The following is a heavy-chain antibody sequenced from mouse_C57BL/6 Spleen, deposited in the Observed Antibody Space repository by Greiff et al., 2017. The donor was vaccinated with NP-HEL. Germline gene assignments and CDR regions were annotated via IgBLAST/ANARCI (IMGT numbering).Heavy chain of an antibody. V-gene: IGHV1-53*01. J-gene: IGHJ3*01. CDR2: INPSNGGT. Sequence: QVQLQQSGTELVKPGASVKLSCKASGYTFNSYWMHWVKQRPGQGLEWIGNINPSNGGTNYHEKFKSKATLTVAQSSSTAYMQLSSLTSEESAVYYCAGDSSSGGACIAYWGQGTSVTVSA. CDR3: AGDSSSGGACIAY. CDR1: GYTFNSYW. D-gene: IGHD1-1*01.